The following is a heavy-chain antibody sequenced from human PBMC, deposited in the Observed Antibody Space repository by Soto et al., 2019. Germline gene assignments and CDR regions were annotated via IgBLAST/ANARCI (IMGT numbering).Heavy chain of an antibody. CDR1: GFTFSNAW. CDR3: TTVGYCSGGSCYLGEDYYYYMDV. V-gene: IGHV3-15*01. CDR2: IKSKTDGGTT. J-gene: IGHJ6*03. D-gene: IGHD2-15*01. Sequence: GGSLRLSCAASGFTFSNAWMSWVRQAPGKGLEWVGRIKSKTDGGTTDYAAPVKGRFTISRDDSKNTLYLQMNSLKTEDAAVYYCTTVGYCSGGSCYLGEDYYYYMDVWGKGTTVTVSS.